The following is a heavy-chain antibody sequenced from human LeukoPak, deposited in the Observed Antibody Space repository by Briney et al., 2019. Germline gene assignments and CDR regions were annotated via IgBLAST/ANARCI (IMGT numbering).Heavy chain of an antibody. D-gene: IGHD3-22*01. CDR3: ARGVDSSGYWYYFDY. CDR1: GFTFSSYA. V-gene: IGHV3-20*04. CDR2: INWNGGST. Sequence: PGGSLRLSCAASGFTFSSYAMSWVRQAPGKGLEWVSGINWNGGSTGYADSVKGRFTISRDNAKNSLYLQMNSLRAEDTALYYCARGVDSSGYWYYFDYWGQGTLVTVSS. J-gene: IGHJ4*02.